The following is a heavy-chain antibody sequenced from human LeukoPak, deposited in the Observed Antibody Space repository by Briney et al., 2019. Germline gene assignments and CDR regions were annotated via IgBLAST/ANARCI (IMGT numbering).Heavy chain of an antibody. D-gene: IGHD6-25*01. Sequence: GGSLRLSCAASGFTFSSFAMTWVRQAPGKGLEWVSAISGGGSATYYADSVKGRFTISRDSSKNTLYLQMNSLRAEDTAVYYCAKGGRLIDAFDIWGQGTMVTVSS. CDR2: ISGGGSAT. J-gene: IGHJ3*02. V-gene: IGHV3-23*01. CDR1: GFTFSSFA. CDR3: AKGGRLIDAFDI.